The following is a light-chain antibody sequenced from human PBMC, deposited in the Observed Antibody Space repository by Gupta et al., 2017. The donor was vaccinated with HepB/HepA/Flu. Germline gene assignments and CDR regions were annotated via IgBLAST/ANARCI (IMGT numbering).Light chain of an antibody. Sequence: DIQMTQSPSSLSASVGARVTITCRASQSISSYLNWYQQKPGKAPKLLIYAASSLQSGVPSRCSGSRSGTDFTLTISSLQPEDYATYYCQQSYSTHPLTFGRGTKVEIK. CDR1: QSISSY. J-gene: IGKJ1*01. CDR2: AAS. V-gene: IGKV1-39*01. CDR3: QQSYSTHPLT.